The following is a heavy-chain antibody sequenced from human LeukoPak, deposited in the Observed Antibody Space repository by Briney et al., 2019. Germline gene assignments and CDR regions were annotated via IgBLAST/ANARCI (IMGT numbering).Heavy chain of an antibody. CDR1: GGSISSSSAY. J-gene: IGHJ4*02. D-gene: IGHD6-19*01. CDR2: IYYSKNT. CDR3: ARLGSSAPLYYFDY. V-gene: IGHV4-39*01. Sequence: SETLSLTCTVSGGSISSSSAYWGWIRQPPGKGLEWIGSIYYSKNTYYNPSLKSRVTISADTSKNQFSLKLSSVTAAGSAMYYCARLGSSAPLYYFDYWGQGTLVTVSS.